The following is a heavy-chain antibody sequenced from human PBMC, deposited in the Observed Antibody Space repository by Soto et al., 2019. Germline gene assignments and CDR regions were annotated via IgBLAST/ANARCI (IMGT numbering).Heavy chain of an antibody. CDR2: ISYDGSNK. CDR1: GFTFSSYG. CDR3: AKDFRPDGDYCSSTSCLDYYFDY. D-gene: IGHD2-2*01. V-gene: IGHV3-30*18. J-gene: IGHJ4*02. Sequence: QVQLVESGGGVVQPGRSLRLSCAASGFTFSSYGMHWVRQAPGKGLEWVAVISYDGSNKYYADSVKGRFTISRDNSKNTLYLQNCLRAEDTAVYYCAKDFRPDGDYCSSTSCLDYYFDYWGQGTLVTVSS.